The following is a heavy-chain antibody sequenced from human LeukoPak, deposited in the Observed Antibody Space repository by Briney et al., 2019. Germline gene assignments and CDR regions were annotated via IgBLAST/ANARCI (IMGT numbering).Heavy chain of an antibody. CDR2: INHSGST. J-gene: IGHJ5*02. D-gene: IGHD3-16*01. V-gene: IGHV4-4*02. CDR3: ARHYGP. Sequence: PSETLSLTCAVSGGSISSSNWWSWVRQPPGKGLEWIGEINHSGSTNYNSSLKSRVTISVDTSKNQFSLKLNSVTAADTAVYYCARHYGPWGQGTLVTVSS. CDR1: GGSISSSNW.